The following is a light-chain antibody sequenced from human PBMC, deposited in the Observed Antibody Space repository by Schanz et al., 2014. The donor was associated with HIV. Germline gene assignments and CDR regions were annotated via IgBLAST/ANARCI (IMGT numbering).Light chain of an antibody. V-gene: IGLV2-14*03. CDR2: AVT. J-gene: IGLJ2*01. CDR3: CSYAGSTTVI. Sequence: QSVLTQPASVSGSPGQSITISCTGTNYDIGGNDFVSWYQQHPGEAPKLLIYAVTDRPSGISNRFSGSKSANTASLTISGLQAEDEADYYCCSYAGSTTVILGGGTKLTVL. CDR1: NYDIGGNDF.